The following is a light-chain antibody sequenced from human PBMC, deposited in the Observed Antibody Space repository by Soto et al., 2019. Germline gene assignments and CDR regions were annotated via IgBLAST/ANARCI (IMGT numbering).Light chain of an antibody. Sequence: IVITQSPASLSVSPGGRATLSCRASQSGSRNLAGYQQKPGQAPSLLIFDASTRATGVPARFSGSGSGTDFTLTISSLQSEDFAVYYCQHYYNWPPGGTFGPGTKVEI. CDR3: QHYYNWPPGGT. CDR1: QSGSRN. CDR2: DAS. V-gene: IGKV3-15*01. J-gene: IGKJ1*01.